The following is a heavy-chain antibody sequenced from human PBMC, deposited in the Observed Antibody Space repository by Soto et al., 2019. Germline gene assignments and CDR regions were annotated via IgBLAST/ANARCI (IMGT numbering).Heavy chain of an antibody. CDR2: ISGRGGNT. CDR1: GFIFNNYA. D-gene: IGHD4-17*01. J-gene: IGHJ4*02. Sequence: GGSLRLSCAASGFIFNNYAINWVRQVPGKGLEWVSGISGRGGNTFYADSMKGRFTISRDNSKNTVYLQMTNLRVEDTAIYYFEKPSHSGEYEGYFDSWRQGTLVTVSS. V-gene: IGHV3-23*01. CDR3: EKPSHSGEYEGYFDS.